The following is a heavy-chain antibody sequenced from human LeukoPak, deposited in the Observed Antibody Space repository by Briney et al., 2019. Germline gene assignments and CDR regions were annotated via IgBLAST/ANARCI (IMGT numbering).Heavy chain of an antibody. CDR3: ARENTYYDFWSGYSYYYYYMDV. Sequence: ASVKVSCKASGYTFTSYYMHWVRQAPGRGLEWMGIINPSGGSTSYAQKFQGRVTMTRDTSTSTVYMELSSLRSEDTAVYYCARENTYYDFWSGYSYYYYYMDVWGKGTTVTVSS. J-gene: IGHJ6*03. V-gene: IGHV1-46*03. D-gene: IGHD3-3*01. CDR2: INPSGGST. CDR1: GYTFTSYY.